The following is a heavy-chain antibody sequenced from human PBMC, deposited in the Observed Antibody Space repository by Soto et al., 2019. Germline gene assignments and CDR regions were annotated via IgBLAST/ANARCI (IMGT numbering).Heavy chain of an antibody. CDR3: ARDRYYDYVWGSPSTDAFDI. Sequence: SETLSLTCTVSGGSISSYYWSWIRQPPGKGLEWIGYIYYSGSTNYNPSLKSRVTISVDTSKNQFSLKLSSVTAADTAVYYCARDRYYDYVWGSPSTDAFDIWGQGTMVTVS. J-gene: IGHJ3*02. CDR1: GGSISSYY. V-gene: IGHV4-59*01. CDR2: IYYSGST. D-gene: IGHD3-16*01.